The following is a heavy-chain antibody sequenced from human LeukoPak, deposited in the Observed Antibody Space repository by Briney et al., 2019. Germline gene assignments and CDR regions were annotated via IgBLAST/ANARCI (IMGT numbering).Heavy chain of an antibody. CDR3: ARVGCSSTSCPEGYYYYYMDV. CDR1: GGSISSYY. V-gene: IGHV4-4*07. CDR2: IYTSGST. D-gene: IGHD2-2*01. Sequence: SETLSLTCTVSGGSISSYYWSWIRRPAGKGLEWIGRIYTSGSTNYNPSLKSRVTMSVDTSKNQFSLKLSSVTAADTAVYYCARVGCSSTSCPEGYYYYYMDVWGKGTTVTVSS. J-gene: IGHJ6*03.